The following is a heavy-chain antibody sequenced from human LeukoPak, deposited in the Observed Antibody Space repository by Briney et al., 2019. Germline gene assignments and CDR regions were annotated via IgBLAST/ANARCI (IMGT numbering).Heavy chain of an antibody. CDR2: ISGSGGST. CDR1: GFTFSSYA. CDR3: AKALLEQELVRPLDP. Sequence: AGGSLRLSCAASGFTFSSYAMSWVRQAPGKGLEWVSAISGSGGSTYYADSVKGRFTISRDNSKSTLFLQMNSLRAEDTAVYYCAKALLEQELVRPLDPWGQGTLVTVSS. V-gene: IGHV3-23*01. J-gene: IGHJ5*02. D-gene: IGHD6-13*01.